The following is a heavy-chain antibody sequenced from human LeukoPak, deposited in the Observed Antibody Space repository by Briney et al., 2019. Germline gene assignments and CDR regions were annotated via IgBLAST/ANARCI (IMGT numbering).Heavy chain of an antibody. D-gene: IGHD5-18*01. CDR2: ISGSGGST. CDR1: RFTFSTYA. J-gene: IGHJ6*03. Sequence: SGGSLRLSCAASRFTFSTYAMSWVRQAPGKGLEWVSTISGSGGSTYYADSVKGRFTISRDNSKNSLYLQMNSLRAEDTALYYCAKDSAAMVTGYYYYYMDVWGKGTTVTVSS. CDR3: AKDSAAMVTGYYYYYMDV. V-gene: IGHV3-43D*03.